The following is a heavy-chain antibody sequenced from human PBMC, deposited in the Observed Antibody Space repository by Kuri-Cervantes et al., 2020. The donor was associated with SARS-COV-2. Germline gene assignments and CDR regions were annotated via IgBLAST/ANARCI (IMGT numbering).Heavy chain of an antibody. CDR3: ARGVLSGSSWTYYYYYYRDV. CDR2: IYHSGST. J-gene: IGHJ6*03. V-gene: IGHV4-38-2*02. D-gene: IGHD6-13*01. CDR1: GYSISSGYY. Sequence: GSLRLSCTVSGYSISSGYYWGWIRQPPGKGLEWIGSIYHSGSTYYNPSLKSRVTISVDTSKNQFSLKLSSVTAADTAVYYCARGVLSGSSWTYYYYYYRDVWGKGTTVTVSS.